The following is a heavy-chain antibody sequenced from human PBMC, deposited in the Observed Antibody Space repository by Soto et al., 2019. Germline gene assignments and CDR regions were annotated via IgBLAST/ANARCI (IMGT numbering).Heavy chain of an antibody. CDR1: GGSISSYY. V-gene: IGHV4-59*08. D-gene: IGHD1-26*01. CDR2: IYYSGST. J-gene: IGHJ6*02. Sequence: PSETLSLTCTVSGGSISSYYWSWIRQPPGKGLEWIGYIYYSGSTNYNPSLKSRVTISVDSSKNQFSLKLSSVTAADTAVYSCARLVVGATEGYYYYYGIDVWGQGTTVTVSS. CDR3: ARLVVGATEGYYYYYGIDV.